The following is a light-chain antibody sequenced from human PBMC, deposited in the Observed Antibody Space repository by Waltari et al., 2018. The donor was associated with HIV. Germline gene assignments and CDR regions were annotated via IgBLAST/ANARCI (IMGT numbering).Light chain of an antibody. CDR3: NSADSSGTSVV. CDR2: KDN. J-gene: IGLJ2*01. V-gene: IGLV3-25*03. CDR1: ALPKKY. Sequence: SYELTQPPAVSVSPGQTARITCSGDALPKKYAYWYQQKPGQAPVVVIYKDNERPSGIPLRFSASSSGTTATLTIIGVQSEDEADYYCNSADSSGTSVVFGGRPKLTVL.